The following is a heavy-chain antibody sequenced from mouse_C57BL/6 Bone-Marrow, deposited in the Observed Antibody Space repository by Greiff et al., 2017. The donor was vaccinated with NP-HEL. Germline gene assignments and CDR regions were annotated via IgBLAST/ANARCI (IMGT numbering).Heavy chain of an antibody. Sequence: QVQLKQPGAELVRPGSSVKLSCKASGYTFTSYWMHWVKQRPIQGLEWIGNIDPSDSETHYNQKFKDKATLTVDKSSSTAYMQLSSLTSEDSAVYYCADYYGSSSLYYFDYWGQGTTLTVSS. CDR2: IDPSDSET. V-gene: IGHV1-52*01. D-gene: IGHD1-1*01. J-gene: IGHJ2*01. CDR3: ADYYGSSSLYYFDY. CDR1: GYTFTSYW.